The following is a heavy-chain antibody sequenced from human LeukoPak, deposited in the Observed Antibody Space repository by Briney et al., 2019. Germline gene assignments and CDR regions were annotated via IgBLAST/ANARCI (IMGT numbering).Heavy chain of an antibody. CDR3: AKDGGYYYDSSGYYVDY. CDR1: GFTVSSNY. D-gene: IGHD3-22*01. J-gene: IGHJ4*02. Sequence: PGGSLRLSCAASGFTVSSNYMSWVRQAPGKGLEWVSAISGSGGSTYYADSVKGRFTISRDNSKNTLYLQMNSLRAEDTAVYYCAKDGGYYYDSSGYYVDYWGQGTLVTVSS. CDR2: ISGSGGST. V-gene: IGHV3-23*01.